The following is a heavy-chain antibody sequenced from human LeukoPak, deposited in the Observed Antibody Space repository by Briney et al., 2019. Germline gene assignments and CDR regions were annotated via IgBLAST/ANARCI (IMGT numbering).Heavy chain of an antibody. J-gene: IGHJ4*02. CDR3: ARDGGYSYGSDY. CDR1: GFTFSNYW. V-gene: IGHV3-7*01. Sequence: PGGSLRLSCAASGFTFSNYWMSWVRQAPGKGLAWVANINQDGSDKYYVDSVKGRFTISRDNAKNSLYLQMNSLRAEDTAVYYCARDGGYSYGSDYWGQGTLVTVSS. CDR2: INQDGSDK. D-gene: IGHD5-18*01.